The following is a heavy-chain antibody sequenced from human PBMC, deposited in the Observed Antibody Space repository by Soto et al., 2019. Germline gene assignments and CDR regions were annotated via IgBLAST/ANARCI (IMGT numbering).Heavy chain of an antibody. CDR2: IYYSGST. CDR3: ARSPYYYGSGSYNSYMDV. D-gene: IGHD3-10*01. V-gene: IGHV4-59*01. J-gene: IGHJ6*03. CDR1: GGSISSYY. Sequence: QVQLQESGPGLVKPSETLSLTCTVSGGSISSYYWSWIRQPPGKGLEWSGYIYYSGSTNYNPSLKSRVTISVDTSKNQFSLKLSSVTAADTAVYYCARSPYYYGSGSYNSYMDVWGKGTTVTVSS.